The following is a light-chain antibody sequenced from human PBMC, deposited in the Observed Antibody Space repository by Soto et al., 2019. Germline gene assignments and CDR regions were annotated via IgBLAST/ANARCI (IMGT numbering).Light chain of an antibody. CDR3: SSYAGKGV. Sequence: QSVLTQPPSASGSPGQSVTISCTGTSSDVGDYNYVSWYQQHPGKAPKLMIYEVSKRPSGVPDRFSGSKSGNTASLTVSGLQAEDEADYYCSSYAGKGVFGGVTQLTVL. J-gene: IGLJ2*01. CDR2: EVS. V-gene: IGLV2-8*01. CDR1: SSDVGDYNY.